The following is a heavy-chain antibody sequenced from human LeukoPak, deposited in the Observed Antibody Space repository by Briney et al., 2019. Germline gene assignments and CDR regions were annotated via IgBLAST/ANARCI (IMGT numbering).Heavy chain of an antibody. Sequence: ASVKVSCKASGYTFTSYYMHWVRQAPGQGLEWMGIINPSGGSTSYAQKFQGRVTMTRDMSTSTVYMELSSLRSEDTAVYYCARDPIAVAGTIPFDYWGQGTLATVSS. CDR3: ARDPIAVAGTIPFDY. CDR2: INPSGGST. CDR1: GYTFTSYY. J-gene: IGHJ4*02. D-gene: IGHD6-19*01. V-gene: IGHV1-46*01.